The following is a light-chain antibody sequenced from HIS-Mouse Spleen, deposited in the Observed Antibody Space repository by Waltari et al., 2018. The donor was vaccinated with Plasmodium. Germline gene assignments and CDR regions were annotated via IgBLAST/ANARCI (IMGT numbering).Light chain of an antibody. J-gene: IGLJ2*01. CDR1: NLGSKN. CDR2: RDS. CDR3: QVWDSSTVV. V-gene: IGLV3-9*01. Sequence: SYELTQPLSVSVALGQTARITCGGNNLGSKNVHWYQQKPGQAPVLVLYRDSNRPSGIPDRFSGSNSGNTATLTISRAQAGDEADYYCQVWDSSTVVFGGGTKLTVL.